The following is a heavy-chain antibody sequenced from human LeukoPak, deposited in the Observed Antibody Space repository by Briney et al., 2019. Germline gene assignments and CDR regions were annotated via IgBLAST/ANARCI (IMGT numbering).Heavy chain of an antibody. CDR1: GFTFSSYG. V-gene: IGHV3-30*18. CDR3: AKDTPQWLVLNAFDY. D-gene: IGHD6-19*01. J-gene: IGHJ4*02. CDR2: ISYDGSNK. Sequence: GGSLRLSCAASGFTFSSYGMHWVRQAPGKGLEWVAVISYDGSNKYYADSVKGRFTISRDNSKNTLYLQTNSLRAEDTAVYYCAKDTPQWLVLNAFDYWGQGTLATVSS.